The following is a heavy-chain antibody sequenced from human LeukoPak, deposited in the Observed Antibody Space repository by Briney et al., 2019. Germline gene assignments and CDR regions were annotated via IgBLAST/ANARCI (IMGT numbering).Heavy chain of an antibody. D-gene: IGHD4-23*01. CDR1: GYSISSGYY. CDR2: VHHSGST. V-gene: IGHV4-38-2*01. CDR3: ARLYGGNSWNFDY. J-gene: IGHJ4*02. Sequence: PSETLSLTCGVSGYSISSGYYWGWIRQPPGKGLEWIGSVHHSGSTYYNPSLKSRTTISVDTHKNHFSLKLSSVTAADTALYCCARLYGGNSWNFDYWGQGTLVTVSS.